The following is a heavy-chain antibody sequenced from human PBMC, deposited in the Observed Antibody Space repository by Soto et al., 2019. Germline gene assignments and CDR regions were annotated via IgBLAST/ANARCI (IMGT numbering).Heavy chain of an antibody. D-gene: IGHD3-3*01. Sequence: SETLSLTCAVSGGSISNNNCWNWVRQPPGKGLEWIGEIYHSGTANYNPSLKSRVTISVDKSNNQFSLTLNSVTAADTAVYYCARXRITTFGVVITGYGMDVWGQGTTVTVSS. CDR1: GGSISNNNC. CDR2: IYHSGTA. CDR3: ARXRITTFGVVITGYGMDV. J-gene: IGHJ6*02. V-gene: IGHV4-4*02.